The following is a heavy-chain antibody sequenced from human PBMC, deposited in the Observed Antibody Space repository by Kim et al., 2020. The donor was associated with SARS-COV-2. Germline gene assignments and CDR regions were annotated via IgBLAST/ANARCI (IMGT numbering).Heavy chain of an antibody. Sequence: SETLSLTCAVSGGSISSGAYSWSWIRPPPGQGLEWIGYIYRGGSTHYNPSLKSRVIMAIDTTKNQFSLKLTSVTAADTAVYFCARADYYYGMDVWGQATT. J-gene: IGHJ6*02. CDR3: ARADYYYGMDV. CDR1: GGSISSGAYS. CDR2: IYRGGST. V-gene: IGHV4-30-2*01.